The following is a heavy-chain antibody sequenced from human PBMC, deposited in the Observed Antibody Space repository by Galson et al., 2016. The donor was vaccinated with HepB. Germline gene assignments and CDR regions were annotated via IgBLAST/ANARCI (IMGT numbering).Heavy chain of an antibody. CDR2: IKADGRDK. CDR1: GFTFSHLW. V-gene: IGHV3-7*01. CDR3: VRDDYLDV. Sequence: SLRLSCPASGFTFSHLWMGWVRHAPGTGLEWVADIKADGRDKFYVDSVKGRFTIARDNTKNSLYLQMNSLRAEDTAVYYCVRDDYLDVWGQGTMVIVSS. J-gene: IGHJ3*01. D-gene: IGHD4-11*01.